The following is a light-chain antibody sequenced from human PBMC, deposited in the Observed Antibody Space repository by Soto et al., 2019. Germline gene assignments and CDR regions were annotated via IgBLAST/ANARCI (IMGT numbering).Light chain of an antibody. CDR1: QSVSSSY. CDR3: QHSET. V-gene: IGKV3-20*01. CDR2: GAS. J-gene: IGKJ1*01. Sequence: EIVLTQSPGTLSLSPGERATLSCRASQSVSSSYLAWYQQKPGQAPRLLIYGASSRATGIPDRFSGSESGPEFTLTISSLQSEDVAVYYCQHSETFGQGTKVEIK.